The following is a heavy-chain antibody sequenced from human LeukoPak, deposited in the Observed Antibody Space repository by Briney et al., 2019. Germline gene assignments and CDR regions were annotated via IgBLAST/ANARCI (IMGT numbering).Heavy chain of an antibody. CDR1: GFTFSSYA. Sequence: GGSLRLSCAASGFTFSSYAMSWVRQAPGKGLEWVSAISGSGGSTYYADSVKGRFTISRDNSENTLYLQMNSLRAEDTAVYYCAKAQSRRWFGELFHWGQGTLVTVSS. J-gene: IGHJ4*02. CDR2: ISGSGGST. CDR3: AKAQSRRWFGELFH. D-gene: IGHD3-10*01. V-gene: IGHV3-23*01.